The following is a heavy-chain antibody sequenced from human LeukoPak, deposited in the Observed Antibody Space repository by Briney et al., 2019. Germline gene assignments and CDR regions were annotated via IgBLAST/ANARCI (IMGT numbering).Heavy chain of an antibody. CDR3: ARYKHHNYFDY. CDR2: ISVYDGNT. J-gene: IGHJ4*02. D-gene: IGHD1-1*01. V-gene: IGHV1-18*01. CDR1: GYIXTTYH. Sequence: ASVKVSCKISGYIXTTYHITWVRQAPGQGLEWMGWISVYDGNTISAPSLQARVMMTADTSTRTAYMELRSLRADDTAVYYCARYKHHNYFDYWGQGTHVTVSS.